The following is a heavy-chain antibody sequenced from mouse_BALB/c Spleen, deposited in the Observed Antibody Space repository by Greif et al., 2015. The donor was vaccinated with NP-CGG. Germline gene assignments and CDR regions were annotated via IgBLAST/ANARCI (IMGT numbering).Heavy chain of an antibody. D-gene: IGHD1-1*02. CDR1: GYSFTSYW. Sequence: LVESGPQLVRPGASVKISCKASGYSFTSYWMHWVKQRPGQGLEWIGMIDPSDSETRLNQKFKDKATLTVDKSSSTAYMQLSSPTSEDSAVYYCARGVAWFAYWGQGTLVTVSA. V-gene: IGHV1-74*04. CDR3: ARGVAWFAY. J-gene: IGHJ3*01. CDR2: IDPSDSET.